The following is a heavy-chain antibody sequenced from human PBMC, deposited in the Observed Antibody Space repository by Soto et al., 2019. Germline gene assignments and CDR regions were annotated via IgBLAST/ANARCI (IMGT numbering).Heavy chain of an antibody. D-gene: IGHD3-9*01. Sequence: GGPLSLSCAASGFTLSDYSMTWVLQAPGKGLQWVANIKEHGREKYYVGSVKRRFTISRENAKNSLYLQLNSLRAEDTAHYYWVRVRGFYFVLWAQGTLFTVSS. J-gene: IGHJ4*02. CDR2: IKEHGREK. V-gene: IGHV3-7*01. CDR3: VRVRGFYFVL. CDR1: GFTLSDYS.